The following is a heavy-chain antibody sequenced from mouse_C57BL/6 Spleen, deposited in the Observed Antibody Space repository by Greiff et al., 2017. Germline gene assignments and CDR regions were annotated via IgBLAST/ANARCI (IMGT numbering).Heavy chain of an antibody. CDR3: ARSGGTTVVAPNFDY. D-gene: IGHD1-1*01. Sequence: QVQLKESGPGLVQPSQSLSITCTVSGFSLPSYGVHWVRQSPGKGLEWLGVIWSGGSTDYNAAFISRLSISKDNSKSQVFFKMNSLQADDTSIYYCARSGGTTVVAPNFDYWGQGTTLTVSS. CDR1: GFSLPSYG. CDR2: IWSGGST. J-gene: IGHJ2*01. V-gene: IGHV2-2*01.